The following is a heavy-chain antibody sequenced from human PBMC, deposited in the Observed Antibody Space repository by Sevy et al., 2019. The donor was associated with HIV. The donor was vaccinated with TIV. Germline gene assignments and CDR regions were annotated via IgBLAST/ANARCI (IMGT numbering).Heavy chain of an antibody. Sequence: GGSLRLSCAASGFTFTNYGMHWVRQAAGKWLEWVSGSSNSGANTYYGDSVRGRFTVSRDNSKNTVYLQLNSLSAEDTAIHYWAKERTLLGHWYGEFDYWAQGTLVTFSS. D-gene: IGHD6-13*01. CDR2: SSNSGANT. CDR3: AKERTLLGHWYGEFDY. CDR1: GFTFTNYG. J-gene: IGHJ4*02. V-gene: IGHV3-23*01.